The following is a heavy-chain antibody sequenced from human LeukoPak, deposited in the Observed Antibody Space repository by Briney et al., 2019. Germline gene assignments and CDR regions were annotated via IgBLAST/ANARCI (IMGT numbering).Heavy chain of an antibody. D-gene: IGHD3-22*01. CDR3: AAALHYYDSSGLDY. Sequence: SVKVSCKASGFTFTSSAMQWVRQARGQRLEWIGLIVVGSGNTNYAQKFQERVTITRDMSTSTAYMELSSLRSEDTAVYYCAAALHYYDSSGLDYWGQGTLVTVSS. J-gene: IGHJ4*02. CDR1: GFTFTSSA. V-gene: IGHV1-58*02. CDR2: IVVGSGNT.